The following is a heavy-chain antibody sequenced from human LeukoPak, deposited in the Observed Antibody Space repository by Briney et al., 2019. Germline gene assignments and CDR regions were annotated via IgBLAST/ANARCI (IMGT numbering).Heavy chain of an antibody. D-gene: IGHD1-26*01. V-gene: IGHV3-15*01. CDR2: IKSKTDGGTT. CDR1: GFTFSNAW. CDR3: TYRGAGAPRWQNFDY. Sequence: GGSLRLSCAASGFTFSNAWMSWVRQAPGKGLEWVGRIKSKTDGGTTDYAAPVKGRFTISRDDSKNTLYLQMNSLKTEDTAVYYCTYRGAGAPRWQNFDYWGQGTLVTVSS. J-gene: IGHJ4*02.